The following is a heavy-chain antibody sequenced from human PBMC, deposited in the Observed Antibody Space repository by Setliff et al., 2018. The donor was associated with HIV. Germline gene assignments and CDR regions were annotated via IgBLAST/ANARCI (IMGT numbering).Heavy chain of an antibody. CDR2: IIPTFDTA. CDR3: ARGVHSGGSGWYNWYFDL. D-gene: IGHD6-19*01. J-gene: IGHJ2*01. V-gene: IGHV1-69*06. CDR1: GGTFSRHA. Sequence: SVKVSCKASGGTFSRHAFSWVRQAPGQGLEWMGGIIPTFDTANYAQKFQGRATITADKSTNTVYMELNSLRSEDTAMYYCARGVHSGGSGWYNWYFDLWGRGTLVTVSS.